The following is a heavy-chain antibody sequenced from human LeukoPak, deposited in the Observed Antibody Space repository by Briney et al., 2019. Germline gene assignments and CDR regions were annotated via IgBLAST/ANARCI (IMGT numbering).Heavy chain of an antibody. D-gene: IGHD3-3*01. CDR1: GFTVSTNY. Sequence: PGGSLRLSCAASGFTVSTNYMSWVRQAPGKGLEWVSIIYSGGSTYYADSVKGRFTISRRNSKNTLYLQMNSLRAEDTAVYYCARGEWLQTYYFDYWGQGTLVTVSS. CDR3: ARGEWLQTYYFDY. CDR2: IYSGGST. J-gene: IGHJ4*02. V-gene: IGHV3-53*04.